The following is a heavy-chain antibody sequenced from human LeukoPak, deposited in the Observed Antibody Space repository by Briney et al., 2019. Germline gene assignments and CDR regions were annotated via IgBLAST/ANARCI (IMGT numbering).Heavy chain of an antibody. CDR3: ARDVTGHAGRGLDV. D-gene: IGHD2-21*02. J-gene: IGHJ6*04. V-gene: IGHV3-74*01. CDR2: IKTDGSST. CDR1: GFTFSSYW. Sequence: GGSLRLSCAASGFTFSSYWMHWVRQAPGKGLVWVSHIKTDGSSTSYADSVKGRFTISRDNAKNTLYLQMNSLRAEDTAVYYCARDVTGHAGRGLDVWGKGTTVTVSS.